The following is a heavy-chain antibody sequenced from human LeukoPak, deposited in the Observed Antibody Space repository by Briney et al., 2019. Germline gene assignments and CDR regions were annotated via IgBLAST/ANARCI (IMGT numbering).Heavy chain of an antibody. V-gene: IGHV3-21*01. Sequence: GGSLRLSCAASGFTFSSYSMNWVRQAPGKGLEWVSSISSSSSYIYYADSVKGRFTISRDNAKNSLYLQMNSLRAEDTAVYYCARGGDGYSDYYYYYMDVWGKGTSVTASS. D-gene: IGHD5-24*01. CDR1: GFTFSSYS. CDR3: ARGGDGYSDYYYYYMDV. J-gene: IGHJ6*03. CDR2: ISSSSSYI.